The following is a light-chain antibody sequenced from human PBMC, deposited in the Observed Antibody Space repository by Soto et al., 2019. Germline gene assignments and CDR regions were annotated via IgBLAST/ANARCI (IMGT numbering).Light chain of an antibody. V-gene: IGKV1-5*03. J-gene: IGKJ1*01. Sequence: DIQLTQSPSTLSGSVGDIVPITCRASQTISSWLAWYQQKPGKAPKLLIYKASTLKSGVPSRFAGSGSGTGFTLTITRLQPDDFATYYCQHYNSYSRTFGQGTKVDIK. CDR2: KAS. CDR1: QTISSW. CDR3: QHYNSYSRT.